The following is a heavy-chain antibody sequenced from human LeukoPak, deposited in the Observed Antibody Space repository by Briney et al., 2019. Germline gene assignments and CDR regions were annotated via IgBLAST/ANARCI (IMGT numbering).Heavy chain of an antibody. CDR2: IWYDGSNK. Sequence: PGGSLRLSCAASGFTFSYHGMHWVRQAPGKGPEWVALIWYDGSNKYYGDSVKGRFTISRDNSKNTVYLQMNSLRAEDTGVYYCARDRLEAVTDDDYFDYWGQGTLVTVSS. CDR1: GFTFSYHG. V-gene: IGHV3-33*01. D-gene: IGHD2-21*02. J-gene: IGHJ4*02. CDR3: ARDRLEAVTDDDYFDY.